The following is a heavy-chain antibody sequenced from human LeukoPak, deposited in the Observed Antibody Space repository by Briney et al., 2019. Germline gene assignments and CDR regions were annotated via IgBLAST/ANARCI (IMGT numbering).Heavy chain of an antibody. CDR2: IYYSGST. J-gene: IGHJ4*02. CDR1: GGSISSGGYY. CDR3: ARAFSSSGFYFDY. Sequence: SETLSLTCTVSGGSISSGGYYWSWIRQHPGKGLEWIGYIYYSGSTYYNPSLKSRLTISVDTSKNQFSLKLTSVTAADTAVYYCARAFSSSGFYFDYWGQGTLVTVSS. V-gene: IGHV4-31*03. D-gene: IGHD6-19*01.